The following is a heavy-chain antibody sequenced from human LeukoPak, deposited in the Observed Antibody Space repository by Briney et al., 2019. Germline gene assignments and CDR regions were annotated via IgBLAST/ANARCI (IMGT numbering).Heavy chain of an antibody. V-gene: IGHV3-21*01. D-gene: IGHD2-15*01. J-gene: IGHJ4*02. Sequence: GGSLRLSCAASGFTFSSYSMNWVRQAPGKGLEWVSSISSSSSYIYYADSVKGRFTISRDNAKNSLYLQMNSLRDEDTAVYYCVRLVGSRSCSGGTCYSDYWGQGALVTVSS. CDR3: VRLVGSRSCSGGTCYSDY. CDR2: ISSSSSYI. CDR1: GFTFSSYS.